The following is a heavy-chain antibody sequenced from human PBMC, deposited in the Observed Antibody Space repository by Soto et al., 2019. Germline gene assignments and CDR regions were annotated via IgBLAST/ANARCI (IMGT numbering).Heavy chain of an antibody. CDR2: INAGNGNT. V-gene: IGHV1-3*01. CDR3: ARXPGGYCRSTSCPPPFDY. J-gene: IGHJ4*02. Sequence: ASVKVSCKASGYTFTSYAMHWVRQAPGQRLEWMGWINAGNGNTKYSQKFQGRVTITRDTSASTAYMELSSLRSEDTAVYYCARXPGGYCRSTSCPPPFDYWGQGTLVTVSS. CDR1: GYTFTSYA. D-gene: IGHD2-2*01.